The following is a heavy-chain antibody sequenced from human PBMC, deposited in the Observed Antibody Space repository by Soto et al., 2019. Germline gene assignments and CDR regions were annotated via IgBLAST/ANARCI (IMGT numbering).Heavy chain of an antibody. J-gene: IGHJ4*02. V-gene: IGHV1-69*01. CDR3: ATAPCGYDSSGYFDY. Sequence: QVQLVQSGAEVKKPGSSVKVSCKTSGDTFNNYALSWVRQAPGQGLEWLGWIIPLFTTTNYPQKFQDRVTITADEPTRTFYMELNSLTCQYTAVYFCATAPCGYDSSGYFDYWGQGTLATVSS. D-gene: IGHD3-22*01. CDR2: IIPLFTTT. CDR1: GDTFNNYA.